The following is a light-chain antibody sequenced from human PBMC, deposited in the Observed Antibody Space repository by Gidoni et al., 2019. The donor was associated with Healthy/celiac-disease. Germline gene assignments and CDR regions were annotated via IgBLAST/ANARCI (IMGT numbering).Light chain of an antibody. Sequence: EIVFTQSPGTLSFSPGARAPLSCRASQSVSSSYLAWYQQKPGQAPRLLIYGASSRATGIPDRFSGSGSGTDFTLTISRLEPEDFAVYYCQQYGSSPFNFGGGTKVEIK. CDR3: QQYGSSPFN. V-gene: IGKV3-20*01. CDR2: GAS. CDR1: QSVSSSY. J-gene: IGKJ4*01.